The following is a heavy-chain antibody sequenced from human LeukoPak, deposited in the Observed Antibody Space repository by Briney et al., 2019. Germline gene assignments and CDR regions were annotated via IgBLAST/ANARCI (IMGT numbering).Heavy chain of an antibody. CDR2: IYYSGST. Sequence: SETLSLTCTVSGGSISSYYWSWIRQPPGKGLEWIGYIYYSGSTNYNPSLKSRVTISVDTSKNQFSLKLSYVTAADTAVYYCARSFHSSGYYWAYWGQGTLVTVSS. CDR3: ARSFHSSGYYWAY. J-gene: IGHJ4*02. D-gene: IGHD3-22*01. CDR1: GGSISSYY. V-gene: IGHV4-59*01.